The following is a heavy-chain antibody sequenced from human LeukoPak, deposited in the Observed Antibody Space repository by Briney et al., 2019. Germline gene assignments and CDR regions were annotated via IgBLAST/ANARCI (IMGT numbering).Heavy chain of an antibody. CDR2: IKQDGSEK. Sequence: GGSLRLSCAVSGFIVSSNYMSWVRQAPGKGLEWVANIKQDGSEKHYVDSVKGRFTISRDNAKNSLYLQMNSLRAEDTAVYYCAREKSDGMDVWGQGTTVTVSS. CDR3: AREKSDGMDV. CDR1: GFIVSSNY. J-gene: IGHJ6*02. V-gene: IGHV3-7*01.